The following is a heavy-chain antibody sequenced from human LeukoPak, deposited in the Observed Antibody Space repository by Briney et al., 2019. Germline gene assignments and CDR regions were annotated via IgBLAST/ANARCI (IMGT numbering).Heavy chain of an antibody. D-gene: IGHD3-16*02. J-gene: IGHJ4*02. CDR2: IYYSGST. V-gene: IGHV4-39*07. CDR3: ARAGIWGSYRNAAFDY. Sequence: SETLSLTCTVSGGSISSSSYYWGWIRQPPGKGLEWIGSIYYSGSTNYNPSLKSRVTISLDTSKNQFSLKLSSVTAADRAVYYCARAGIWGSYRNAAFDYWGQGTLVTVSS. CDR1: GGSISSSSYY.